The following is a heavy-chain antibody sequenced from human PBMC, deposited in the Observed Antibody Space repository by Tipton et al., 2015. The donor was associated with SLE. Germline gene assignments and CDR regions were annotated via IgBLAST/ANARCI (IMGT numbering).Heavy chain of an antibody. Sequence: SLRLSCSASGFSFGDYAIRWVRQAPGKGLEWGGVVRRKDYGGTTDYAASVKGRITISRDDSKSIAYLQMNSLKTEDTAVYYCTRVPMATIKEWEFGIWGQGTMVTVSA. J-gene: IGHJ3*02. CDR1: GFSFGDYA. D-gene: IGHD5-24*01. V-gene: IGHV3-49*04. CDR3: TRVPMATIKEWEFGI. CDR2: VRRKDYGGTT.